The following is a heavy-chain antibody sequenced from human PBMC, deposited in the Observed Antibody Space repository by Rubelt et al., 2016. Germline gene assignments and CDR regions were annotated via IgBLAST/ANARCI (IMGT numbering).Heavy chain of an antibody. V-gene: IGHV3-30*04. CDR3: ARDARNYYYGMDV. CDR1: GFTFSSYA. CDR2: ISFDGTNE. D-gene: IGHD6-6*01. Sequence: VQLLESGGTLVQPGGSLRLSCAASGFTFSSYAMSWVRQAPGRGLEWVALISFDGTNEYYANSVKGRFTISRDSSKNTLYLQMNSLRAEDTAVYFCARDARNYYYGMDVWGQGTTVTVSS. J-gene: IGHJ6*02.